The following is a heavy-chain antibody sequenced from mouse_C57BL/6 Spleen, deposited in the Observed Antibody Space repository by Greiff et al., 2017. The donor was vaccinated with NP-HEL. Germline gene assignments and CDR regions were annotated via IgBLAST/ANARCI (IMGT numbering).Heavy chain of an antibody. J-gene: IGHJ4*01. CDR2: ISSGSSTI. V-gene: IGHV5-17*01. CDR3: ANTGPYYYAMDY. CDR1: GFTFSDYG. Sequence: EVMLVESGGGLVKPGGSLKLSCAASGFTFSDYGMHWVRQAPEKGLEWVAYISSGSSTIYYADTVKGRFTISRDNAKNTLFLQMTSLRSEDTAMYYCANTGPYYYAMDYWGQGTSVTVSS. D-gene: IGHD4-1*01.